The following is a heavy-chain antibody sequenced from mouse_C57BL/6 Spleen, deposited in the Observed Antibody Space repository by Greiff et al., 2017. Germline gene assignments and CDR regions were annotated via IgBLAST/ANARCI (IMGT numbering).Heavy chain of an antibody. CDR3: ARRRWGHYYALDY. J-gene: IGHJ4*01. V-gene: IGHV1-50*01. D-gene: IGHD3-3*01. CDR2: IDPSDSDT. Sequence: QVQLKQSGAELVKPGASVKLSCKASGYTFTSYWMQWVKQRPGQGLEWIGEIDPSDSDTNYNQKFKGKATLTVDKSSSTAYMQLSSLTSEDSAVFYYARRRWGHYYALDYWGQGPSVP. CDR1: GYTFTSYW.